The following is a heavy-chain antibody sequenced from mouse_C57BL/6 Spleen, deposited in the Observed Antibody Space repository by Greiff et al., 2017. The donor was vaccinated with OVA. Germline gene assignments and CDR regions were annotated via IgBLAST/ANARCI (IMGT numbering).Heavy chain of an antibody. V-gene: IGHV1-69*01. D-gene: IGHD2-12*01. CDR1: GYTFTSYW. J-gene: IGHJ3*01. CDR3: ARAYDVGVWFAY. Sequence: QVQLQQPGAELVMPGASVKLSCKASGYTFTSYWMHWVKQRPGQGLEWIGEIDPSDSYTNYNQKFKGKSTLTVDKSSSTAYMQLSSLTSEDSAVYYCARAYDVGVWFAYWGQGTLVTVSA. CDR2: IDPSDSYT.